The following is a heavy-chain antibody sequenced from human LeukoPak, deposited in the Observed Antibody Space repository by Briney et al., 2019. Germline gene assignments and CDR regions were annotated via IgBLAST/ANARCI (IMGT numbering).Heavy chain of an antibody. Sequence: PSETLSLTCTVSGGSISGYYWSCIRQPPGSGLEWSGYILXSGSTNHNPSLKSRITISVDTSKSQFSLKLTSVTAADTAIYYCARSPRGYCSGGSCYGDAFDIWGQGTMVTVSS. J-gene: IGHJ3*02. D-gene: IGHD2-15*01. CDR1: GGSISGYY. CDR2: ILXSGST. CDR3: ARSPRGYCSGGSCYGDAFDI. V-gene: IGHV4-59*01.